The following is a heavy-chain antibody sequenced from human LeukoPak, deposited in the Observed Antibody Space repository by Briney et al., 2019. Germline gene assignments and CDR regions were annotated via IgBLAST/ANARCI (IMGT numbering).Heavy chain of an antibody. CDR2: IYGRGGTT. D-gene: IGHD1-14*01. V-gene: IGHV3-23*01. J-gene: IGHJ2*01. CDR1: GFTFSSYD. Sequence: PGGSLRLSCGASGFTFSSYDMTWVRQAPGKGLEWVSGIYGRGGTTYYADSVKGRFIVSRDNSKNSLSLQMNSLRAEDTAVYYCARVVGRNWYLDLRGRGTQVTVSS. CDR3: ARVVGRNWYLDL.